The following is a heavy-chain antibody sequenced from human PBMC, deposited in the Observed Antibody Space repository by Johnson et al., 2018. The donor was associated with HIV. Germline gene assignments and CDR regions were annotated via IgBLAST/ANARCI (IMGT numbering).Heavy chain of an antibody. D-gene: IGHD2-8*02. CDR2: ISYDGSNK. J-gene: IGHJ3*02. CDR3: ASGIELGDDAFDI. CDR1: GLTFSHYP. V-gene: IGHV3-30*04. Sequence: QVQLVESGGGVVQPGTSLRLSCAASGLTFSHYPMHWVRQAPGKGLEWVAVISYDGSNKYYADSVKGRFTISRDNSKNTLYLQMNSLRAEDTAGYYCASGIELGDDAFDIWGQGTMVTVSS.